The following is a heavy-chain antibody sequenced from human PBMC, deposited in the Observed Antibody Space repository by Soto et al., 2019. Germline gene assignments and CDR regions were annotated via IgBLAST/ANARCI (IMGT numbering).Heavy chain of an antibody. Sequence: SETLSLTCTVSGGSISSYYWSWIRQPPGKGLEWIGYIYYSGSTNYNPSLKSRVTISVDTSKNQFSLKLSSVTAADTAVYYCARYGPAARLDYWGQGTQVTVSS. CDR2: IYYSGST. J-gene: IGHJ4*02. CDR1: GGSISSYY. CDR3: ARYGPAARLDY. V-gene: IGHV4-59*01. D-gene: IGHD6-6*01.